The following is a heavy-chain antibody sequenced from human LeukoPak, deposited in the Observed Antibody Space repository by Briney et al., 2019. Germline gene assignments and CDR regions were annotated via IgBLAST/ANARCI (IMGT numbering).Heavy chain of an antibody. J-gene: IGHJ4*02. CDR1: GGSISSSSYY. CDR2: IYYSGST. Sequence: SETLSLTCTVSGGSISSSSYYWGWIRQPPGKGLEWIGSIYYSGSTYYNPSLKSRVTISVDTSKNQFSLKLSSVTAADTAVYYCARRNSSSFLFDYWGQGTLVTVSS. V-gene: IGHV4-39*01. CDR3: ARRNSSSFLFDY. D-gene: IGHD6-6*01.